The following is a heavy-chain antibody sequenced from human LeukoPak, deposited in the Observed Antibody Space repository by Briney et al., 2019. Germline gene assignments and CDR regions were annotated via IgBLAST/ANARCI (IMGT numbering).Heavy chain of an antibody. CDR1: GFTFSSYG. J-gene: IGHJ4*02. CDR3: ARDATRPGIAAAGEIDY. Sequence: GGSLRLSCATSGFTFSSYGMTWVRQAPGKGLQWVSGISGSGDRTNYADSVKGRFTISRDNAKNSLYLQMNSLRAEDTAVYYCARDATRPGIAAAGEIDYWGQGTLVTVSS. V-gene: IGHV3-21*01. CDR2: ISGSGDRT. D-gene: IGHD6-13*01.